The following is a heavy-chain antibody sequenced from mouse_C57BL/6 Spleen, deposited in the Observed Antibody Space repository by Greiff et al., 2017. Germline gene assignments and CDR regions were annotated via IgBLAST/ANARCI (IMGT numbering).Heavy chain of an antibody. Sequence: EVKLVESGGDLVKPGGSLKLSCAASGFTFSSYGMSWVRQTPDKRLEWVATISSGGSYTYYPDSVKGQVTITRDNAKNTLYLQMSSLKSEDTAMYYYARHKYGNYPYYAMDYWGQGTSVTVSS. CDR2: ISSGGSYT. D-gene: IGHD2-1*01. V-gene: IGHV5-6*01. J-gene: IGHJ4*01. CDR3: ARHKYGNYPYYAMDY. CDR1: GFTFSSYG.